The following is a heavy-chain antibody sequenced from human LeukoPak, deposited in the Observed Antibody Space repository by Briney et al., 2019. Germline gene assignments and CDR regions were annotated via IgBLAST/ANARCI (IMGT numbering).Heavy chain of an antibody. CDR2: ISSSSSYI. V-gene: IGHV3-21*01. Sequence: GGSLRLSCAASGFTFSSYSMNWVRQAPVKGLEWVSSISSSSSYIYYADSVKGRFTISRDNAKNSPYLQMNSLRAEDTAVYYCARDRQYSSGWYGIRGEYYFDYWGQGTLVTVSS. J-gene: IGHJ4*02. CDR1: GFTFSSYS. CDR3: ARDRQYSSGWYGIRGEYYFDY. D-gene: IGHD6-19*01.